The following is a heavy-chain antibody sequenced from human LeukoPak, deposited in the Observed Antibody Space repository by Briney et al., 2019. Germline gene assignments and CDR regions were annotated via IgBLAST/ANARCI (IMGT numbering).Heavy chain of an antibody. CDR3: ARRAGAYSHPYDY. CDR2: INWNGGST. V-gene: IGHV3-20*04. D-gene: IGHD4/OR15-4a*01. J-gene: IGHJ4*02. CDR1: GFTFDDYG. Sequence: GGSLRLSCAASGFTFDDYGLSWVRQAPGKGLECVSTINWNGGSTGYADSVKGRFTISRDNAKNSLYLQMNSLRAEDTAAYYCARRAGAYSHPYDYWGQGTLVTVSS.